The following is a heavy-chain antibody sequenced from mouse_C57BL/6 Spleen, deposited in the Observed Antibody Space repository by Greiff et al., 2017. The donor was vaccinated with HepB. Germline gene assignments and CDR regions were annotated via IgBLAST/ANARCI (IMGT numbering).Heavy chain of an antibody. CDR2: INPNYGTT. CDR3: ARWDYGSSYGAGWYFDV. V-gene: IGHV1-39*01. D-gene: IGHD1-1*01. J-gene: IGHJ1*03. CDR1: GYSFTDYN. Sequence: VQLQQSGPELVKPGASVKISCKASGYSFTDYNMNWVKQSNGKSLEWIGVINPNYGTTSYNQKFKGKATLTVDQSSSTAYMQLNSLTSEDSAVYYYARWDYGSSYGAGWYFDVWGTGTTVTVSS.